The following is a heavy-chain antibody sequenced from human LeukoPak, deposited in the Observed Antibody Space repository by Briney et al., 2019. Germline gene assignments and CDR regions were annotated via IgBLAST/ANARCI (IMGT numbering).Heavy chain of an antibody. CDR1: GYTFTGYY. D-gene: IGHD3-16*02. J-gene: IGHJ6*03. Sequence: ASVKVSCKASGYTFTGYYMHWVRQAPGQGLEWMGWINPNSGGTNYAQKFQGRATMTRDTSISTAYMELSRLRSDDTAVYYCAGGDRPNDYYYYYYMDVWGKGTTVTVSS. CDR3: AGGDRPNDYYYYYYMDV. V-gene: IGHV1-2*02. CDR2: INPNSGGT.